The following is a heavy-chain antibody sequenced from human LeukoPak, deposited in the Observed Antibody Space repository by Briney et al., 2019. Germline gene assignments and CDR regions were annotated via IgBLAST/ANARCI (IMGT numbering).Heavy chain of an antibody. D-gene: IGHD4-11*01. CDR2: INHRGST. Sequence: PSETLSLTCAVNGGSFSRYYWSWIRQPPGQGLEWIGEINHRGSTNYNPSLKSRVTISVDTSKNQFSLKLNSVTAADTAIYYCARGNMWDYRRYYYYMDVWGKGTTVTVSS. V-gene: IGHV4-34*01. J-gene: IGHJ6*03. CDR3: ARGNMWDYRRYYYYMDV. CDR1: GGSFSRYY.